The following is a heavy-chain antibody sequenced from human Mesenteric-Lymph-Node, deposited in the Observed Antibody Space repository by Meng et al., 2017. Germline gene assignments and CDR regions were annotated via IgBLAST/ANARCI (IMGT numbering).Heavy chain of an antibody. CDR1: GGSITYGVSY. V-gene: IGHV4-39*07. CDR2: IDHSGST. D-gene: IGHD6-19*01. J-gene: IGHJ6*02. Sequence: GSLRLSCTVSGGSITYGVSYWAWIRQPPGKGLEWIGSIDHSGSTDYNPSLKSRVTISVDKSKNQFSLKLSSVTAADTAVYYCARDQDSSGWYYYYYGMDVWGQGTTVTVSS. CDR3: ARDQDSSGWYYYYYGMDV.